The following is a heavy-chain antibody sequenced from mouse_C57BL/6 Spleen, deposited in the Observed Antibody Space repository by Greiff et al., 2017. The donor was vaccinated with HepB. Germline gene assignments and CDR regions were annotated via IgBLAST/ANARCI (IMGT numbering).Heavy chain of an antibody. J-gene: IGHJ4*01. D-gene: IGHD2-5*01. V-gene: IGHV5-17*01. CDR1: GFTFSDYG. CDR3: AGSNYQRAMDY. Sequence: EVMLVESGGGLVKPGGSLKLSCAASGFTFSDYGMHWVRQAPEKGLEWVAYISSGSSTIYYADTVKGRFTISRDNAKNTLFLQMTSLRSEDTAMYYCAGSNYQRAMDYWGQGTSVTVSS. CDR2: ISSGSSTI.